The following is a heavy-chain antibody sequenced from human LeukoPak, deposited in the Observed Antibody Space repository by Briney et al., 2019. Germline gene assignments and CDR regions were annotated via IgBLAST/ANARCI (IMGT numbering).Heavy chain of an antibody. J-gene: IGHJ3*02. V-gene: IGHV1-8*01. Sequence: ASVKVSCKASGYTFTSYDINWVQQATGQGLEWMGWMNPNSGNTGYAQKFQGRVTMTRNTSISTAYMELSSLRSEDTAVYYCARGSPPYYYDDRGVEDAFDIWGQGTMVTVSS. D-gene: IGHD3-22*01. CDR2: MNPNSGNT. CDR3: ARGSPPYYYDDRGVEDAFDI. CDR1: GYTFTSYD.